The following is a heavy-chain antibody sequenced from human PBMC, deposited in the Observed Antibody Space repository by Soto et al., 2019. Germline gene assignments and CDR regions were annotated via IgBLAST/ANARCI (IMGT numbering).Heavy chain of an antibody. CDR2: FTNYGAT. V-gene: IGHV3-23*01. J-gene: IGHJ4*02. CDR1: GITFSSYA. CDR3: AREFASGSPNYDY. Sequence: EVQLLESAGGLVQPGGSLRLSCAASGITFSSYAMSWVRQAPGRGLEWVSTFTNYGATFYADSVKGRFTISRDNSKNTLYLQMNSLRAEDTVLYYYAREFASGSPNYDYWGLGTLDTVSS. D-gene: IGHD3-10*01.